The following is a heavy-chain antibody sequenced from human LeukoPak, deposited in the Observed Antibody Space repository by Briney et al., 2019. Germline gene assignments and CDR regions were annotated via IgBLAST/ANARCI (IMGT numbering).Heavy chain of an antibody. Sequence: ASVKVSCKASGYTFTSYGISWVRQAPGQGLEWMGWIRAYNGNTNYAQKLQGRVTMTTDTSTSTAYMELRSLRSDDTAVYYCARVIVGAFCSDYWGQGTLVTVSS. CDR2: IRAYNGNT. D-gene: IGHD1-26*01. CDR1: GYTFTSYG. CDR3: ARVIVGAFCSDY. V-gene: IGHV1-18*01. J-gene: IGHJ4*02.